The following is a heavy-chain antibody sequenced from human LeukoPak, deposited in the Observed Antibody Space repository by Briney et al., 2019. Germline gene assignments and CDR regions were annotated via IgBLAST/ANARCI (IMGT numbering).Heavy chain of an antibody. CDR2: IIPIFGTA. D-gene: IGHD7-27*01. CDR1: GGTFSSYA. Sequence: SVKVSCKASGGTFSSYAISWVRQAPGQGLEWMGVIIPIFGTANYAQKFQGRVTITADKSTSTAYMELSSLRSEDTAVYYCARKGVRSPTGETDFDYYHGRAVWGKGTTVTVSS. J-gene: IGHJ6*04. V-gene: IGHV1-69*06. CDR3: ARKGVRSPTGETDFDYYHGRAV.